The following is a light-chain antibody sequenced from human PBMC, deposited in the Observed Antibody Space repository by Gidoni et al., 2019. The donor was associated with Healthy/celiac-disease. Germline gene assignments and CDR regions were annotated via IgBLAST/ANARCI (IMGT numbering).Light chain of an antibody. CDR3: QQSYSTLYT. J-gene: IGKJ2*01. CDR1: KSISSY. CDR2: AAC. Sequence: DIQITQSPSSLSASLGDTVTITCRASKSISSYLNWYQQKPGKAPKLLIYAACSLQSGVPSRFSGSGSGTDFTLTISSLQPEDFATYYCQQSYSTLYTFGQGTKLEIK. V-gene: IGKV1-39*01.